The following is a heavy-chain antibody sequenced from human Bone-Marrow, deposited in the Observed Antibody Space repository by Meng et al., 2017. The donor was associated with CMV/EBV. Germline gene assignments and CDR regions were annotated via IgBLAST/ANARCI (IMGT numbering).Heavy chain of an antibody. Sequence: SVKVSCKASGCTFSSYTISWVRQAPGQGLEWMGRIIPILGIANYAQKFQGRVTITADKSTSTAYMELSSLRSEDTAVYYCARARPRVEIVSTARRSYGMDVWGQGTTVTVSS. D-gene: IGHD5/OR15-5a*01. V-gene: IGHV1-69*02. CDR1: GCTFSSYT. CDR2: IIPILGIA. J-gene: IGHJ6*02. CDR3: ARARPRVEIVSTARRSYGMDV.